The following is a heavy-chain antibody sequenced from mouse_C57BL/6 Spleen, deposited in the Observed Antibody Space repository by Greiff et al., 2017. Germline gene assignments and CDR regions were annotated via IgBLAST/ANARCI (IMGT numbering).Heavy chain of an antibody. CDR3: ERSAPYYYGSSYDAMDY. V-gene: IGHV1-72*01. J-gene: IGHJ4*01. Sequence: QVQLQQPGAELVKPGASVKLSCKASGYTFTSYWMHWVKQRPGRGLEWIGRIDPNSGGTKYNEKFKSKATLTVDKPSSTAYMQLSSLTSEDSAVYYWERSAPYYYGSSYDAMDYWGQGTSVTVSS. CDR1: GYTFTSYW. D-gene: IGHD1-1*01. CDR2: IDPNSGGT.